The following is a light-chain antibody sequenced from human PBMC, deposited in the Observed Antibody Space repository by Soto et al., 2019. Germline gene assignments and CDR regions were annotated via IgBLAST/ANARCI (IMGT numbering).Light chain of an antibody. Sequence: QSVLAQPPSVSGAPGQRVTISCTGSSSNIGAGYDVHWYQQFPGTAPKLLIYGNSNRPSGVPDRLSGSKSGTSASLAITGLQAEDEADYYCQSYDSSLSGVFGSGTKGTVL. CDR2: GNS. J-gene: IGLJ1*01. CDR3: QSYDSSLSGV. V-gene: IGLV1-40*01. CDR1: SSNIGAGYD.